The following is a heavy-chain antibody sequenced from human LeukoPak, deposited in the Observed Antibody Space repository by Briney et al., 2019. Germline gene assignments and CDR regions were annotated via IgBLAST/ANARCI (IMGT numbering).Heavy chain of an antibody. CDR3: ARYSIAVAGTFYFDY. CDR2: IYYSGST. J-gene: IGHJ4*02. D-gene: IGHD6-19*01. V-gene: IGHV4-39*01. Sequence: SETLSLTCTVSGGSISISSYYWGWIRQPPGKGLEWIGSIYYSGSTYYNPSLKSRVTISVDTSKNQFSLKLSSVTAADTAVYYCARYSIAVAGTFYFDYWGQGTLVTVSS. CDR1: GGSISISSYY.